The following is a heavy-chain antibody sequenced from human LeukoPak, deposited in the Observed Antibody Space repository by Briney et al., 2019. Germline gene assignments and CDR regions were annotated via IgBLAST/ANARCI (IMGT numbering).Heavy chain of an antibody. CDR1: GGSISSYY. Sequence: PSETLSLTCTVSGGSISSYYWSWIRQPPGKGLEWIGYIYYSGSTNYNPSLKSRVTISVDTSKNQFSLKLSSVTAADTAVYYCARFGDYGPSFDYWGQGTLVTVSS. V-gene: IGHV4-59*01. CDR2: IYYSGST. CDR3: ARFGDYGPSFDY. J-gene: IGHJ4*02. D-gene: IGHD4-17*01.